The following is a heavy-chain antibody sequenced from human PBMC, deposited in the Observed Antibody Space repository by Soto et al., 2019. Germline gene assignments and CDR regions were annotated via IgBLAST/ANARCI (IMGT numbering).Heavy chain of an antibody. Sequence: ASVKFSCKASGYTFTGYYMHWVRQAPGQGLEWMGGIIPIFGTANYAQKFQGRVTITADESTSTAYMELSSLRSEDTAVYYCARREWSPHDYYYGMDVWGQGTTVTVSS. V-gene: IGHV1-69*13. CDR2: IIPIFGTA. CDR3: ARREWSPHDYYYGMDV. D-gene: IGHD3-3*01. CDR1: GYTFTGYY. J-gene: IGHJ6*02.